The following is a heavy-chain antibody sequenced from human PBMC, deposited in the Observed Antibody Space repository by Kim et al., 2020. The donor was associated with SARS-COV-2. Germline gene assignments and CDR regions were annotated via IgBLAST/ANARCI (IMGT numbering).Heavy chain of an antibody. CDR3: ARVEGDGYNSIVGLLQPSDAFDI. CDR2: ISAYNGNT. J-gene: IGHJ3*02. V-gene: IGHV1-18*01. CDR1: GYIFTSYG. D-gene: IGHD5-12*01. Sequence: ASVKVSCKASGYIFTSYGISWVRQAPGQGLEWMGWISAYNGNTNYAQKLQGRVTMTTDTSTSTAYMELRSLRSDDTAVYYCARVEGDGYNSIVGLLQPSDAFDIWGQGTMVTVSS.